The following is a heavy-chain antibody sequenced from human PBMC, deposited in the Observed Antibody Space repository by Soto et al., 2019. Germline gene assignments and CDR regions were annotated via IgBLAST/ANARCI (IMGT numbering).Heavy chain of an antibody. CDR3: VRAAKRYFDY. D-gene: IGHD6-25*01. CDR2: IIPVLGPA. CDR1: GYTFTGYY. J-gene: IGHJ4*02. Sequence: SVKVSCKASGYTFTGYYMHWVRQAPGQGLEWMGGIIPVLGPAFYAQKFQGRVTITADKSTSTAYLELTSLRSEDTAVYYCVRAAKRYFDYWGQGTLVTVSS. V-gene: IGHV1-69*10.